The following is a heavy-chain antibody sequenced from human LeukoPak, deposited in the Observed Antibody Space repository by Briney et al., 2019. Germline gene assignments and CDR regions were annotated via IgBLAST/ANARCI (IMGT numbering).Heavy chain of an antibody. J-gene: IGHJ4*02. V-gene: IGHV3-11*01. CDR1: GFTFRDYY. CDR3: ARDRGGRQLVHY. Sequence: GGSLRLSCAASGFTFRDYYMSWIRQAPGKGLEYISYIKSSGGTIYYADSVKGRFTISRDNAKNSLYLQMNNLRAEDTAVYYCARDRGGRQLVHYWGQGILVTVSS. CDR2: IKSSGGTI. D-gene: IGHD6-6*01.